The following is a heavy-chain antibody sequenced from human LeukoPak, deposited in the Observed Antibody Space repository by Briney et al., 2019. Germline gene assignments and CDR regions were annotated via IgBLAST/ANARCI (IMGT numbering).Heavy chain of an antibody. D-gene: IGHD2/OR15-2a*01. V-gene: IGHV4-39*07. Sequence: SETLSLTCTVSGGSISSSSYYWGWIRQPPGKGLEWIGSIYYSGSTYYNPSLKSRVTISVDTSKNQFSLKLSSVTAADTAVHYCARYGGTPGSYLDYYMDVWGKGTTVTVSS. CDR2: IYYSGST. CDR3: ARYGGTPGSYLDYYMDV. CDR1: GGSISSSSYY. J-gene: IGHJ6*03.